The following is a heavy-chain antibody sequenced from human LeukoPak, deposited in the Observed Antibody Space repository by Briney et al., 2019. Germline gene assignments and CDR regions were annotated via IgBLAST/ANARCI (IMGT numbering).Heavy chain of an antibody. CDR3: ARAGNYYFEY. Sequence: GGSLRLSCAASGLTFITYWMHWVRQTPGPGLVWVSRINSDGSTTNYADSVKGRFTVSRDNAQNTLYPQMSSLRAEDTAVYYCARAGNYYFEYWGQGALVTVSS. CDR2: INSDGSTT. V-gene: IGHV3-74*01. J-gene: IGHJ4*02. D-gene: IGHD3-10*01. CDR1: GLTFITYW.